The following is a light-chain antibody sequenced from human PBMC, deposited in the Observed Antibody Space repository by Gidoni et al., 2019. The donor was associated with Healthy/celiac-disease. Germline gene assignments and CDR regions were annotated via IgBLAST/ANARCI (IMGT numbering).Light chain of an antibody. CDR3: QQRSNWPST. CDR2: DAS. J-gene: IGKJ5*01. Sequence: EMVLTQSPATLSLSPGERATLSCRASQSVSSYLAWYQQKPGQAPRLLIYDASNRATGIPARFSGSGSGTDFTLTISSLEPADFAVYYCQQRSNWPSTFGQGTRLEIK. CDR1: QSVSSY. V-gene: IGKV3-11*01.